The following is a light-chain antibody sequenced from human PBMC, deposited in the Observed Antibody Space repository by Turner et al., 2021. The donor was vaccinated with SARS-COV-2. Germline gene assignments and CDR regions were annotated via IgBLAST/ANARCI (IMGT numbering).Light chain of an antibody. CDR2: AAS. Sequence: DIQLTQSPSFLSASVGDRVTFTCRASQAISSDLAWYQQKPGKAPKLLIFAASSLQTGVPPRFSGSGSGTEFTLTITSLQPEDLASYYCQQLKTFGPGTKVDIK. V-gene: IGKV1-9*01. CDR3: QQLKT. CDR1: QAISSD. J-gene: IGKJ3*01.